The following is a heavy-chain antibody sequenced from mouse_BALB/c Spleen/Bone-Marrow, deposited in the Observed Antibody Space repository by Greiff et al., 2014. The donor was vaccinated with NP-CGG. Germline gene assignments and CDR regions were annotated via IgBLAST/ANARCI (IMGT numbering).Heavy chain of an antibody. D-gene: IGHD2-1*01. CDR2: IHPNSGNT. J-gene: IGHJ2*01. CDR1: GYTFTSSW. Sequence: QVQLQQSGSVLVRPGASVKLSCKASGYTFTSSWMHWAKQRPGQGLEWIGEIHPNSGNTNYNEKLKGKATLTVDTSSSTAYVDLSSLTSEDSAVYYCARGGYGNYYFDYWGQGTTLTVSS. CDR3: ARGGYGNYYFDY. V-gene: IGHV1S130*01.